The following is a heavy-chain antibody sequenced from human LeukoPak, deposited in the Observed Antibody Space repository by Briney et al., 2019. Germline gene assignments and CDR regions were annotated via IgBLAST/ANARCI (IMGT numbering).Heavy chain of an antibody. J-gene: IGHJ2*01. V-gene: IGHV1-2*02. Sequence: GASVKVSCKASGYTFTDHYVHWVRQTPGQGLEWMGWINPKRGDTNYAQKFQGRVTMKRDTSIVTAYMELSSLTSDDTGVYYCGVHWGSGYYFDLWGRGILVTVSS. CDR2: INPKRGDT. CDR3: GVHWGSGYYFDL. D-gene: IGHD7-27*01. CDR1: GYTFTDHY.